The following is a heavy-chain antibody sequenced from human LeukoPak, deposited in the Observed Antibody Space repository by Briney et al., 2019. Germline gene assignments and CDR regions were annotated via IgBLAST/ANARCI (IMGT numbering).Heavy chain of an antibody. D-gene: IGHD5-18*01. CDR3: ASAGYSYGFY. J-gene: IGHJ4*02. Sequence: SETLSLTCTVSGGSISSGYYYWSWIRQHPGKGLEWIGHISNSGSMSYNPSLKSRLTISVDTSKNQSSLKLTSVTAADTAVYYCASAGYSYGFYWGQGTLVTVSS. V-gene: IGHV4-31*03. CDR2: ISNSGSM. CDR1: GGSISSGYYY.